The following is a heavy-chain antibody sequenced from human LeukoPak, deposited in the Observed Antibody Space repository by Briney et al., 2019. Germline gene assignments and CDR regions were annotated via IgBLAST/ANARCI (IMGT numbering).Heavy chain of an antibody. CDR2: INPNSGGT. CDR3: ARVVDTAMVMDY. CDR1: GYTFTGYY. Sequence: GASVKVSCKASGYTFTGYYMHWVRQAPGQGLEWMGWINPNSGGTNYAQKFEGRVTMTRDTSISTAYMELSRLRSDDTAVYYCARVVDTAMVMDYWGQGTLVTVSS. V-gene: IGHV1-2*02. J-gene: IGHJ4*02. D-gene: IGHD5-18*01.